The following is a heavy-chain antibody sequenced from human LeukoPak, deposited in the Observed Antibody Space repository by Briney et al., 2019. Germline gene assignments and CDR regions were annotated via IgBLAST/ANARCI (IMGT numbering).Heavy chain of an antibody. CDR1: GFTFNNYW. Sequence: HPGGSLRLSCAASGFTFNNYWMSWVRQAPGKGLEWVANIKQYGNEKYYVDSVKGRFTISRDNAKNSLYLQMNSLRAEDTAVYYCARDRHYDYVWGSYRLTDYWGQGTLVTVSS. CDR2: IKQYGNEK. D-gene: IGHD3-16*02. CDR3: ARDRHYDYVWGSYRLTDY. J-gene: IGHJ4*02. V-gene: IGHV3-7*01.